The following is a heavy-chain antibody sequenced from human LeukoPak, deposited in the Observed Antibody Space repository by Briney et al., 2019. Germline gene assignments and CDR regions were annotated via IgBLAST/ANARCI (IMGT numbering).Heavy chain of an antibody. D-gene: IGHD6-13*01. J-gene: IGHJ3*02. CDR3: ARNRIAAAIGGTDDAFDI. CDR1: GFTFSSHW. Sequence: PGGSLRLSCAASGFTFSSHWMSWVRQAPGKGLEWVANIKQDGSEKYYVDSVKGRFTISRDNAKNSLYLQMNSLRAEDTAVYYCARNRIAAAIGGTDDAFDIWGQGTMVTVSS. V-gene: IGHV3-7*01. CDR2: IKQDGSEK.